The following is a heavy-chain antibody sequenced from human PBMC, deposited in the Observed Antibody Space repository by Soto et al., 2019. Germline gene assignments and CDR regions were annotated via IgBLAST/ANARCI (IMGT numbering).Heavy chain of an antibody. D-gene: IGHD3-10*01. CDR2: FIPIFGTA. J-gene: IGHJ4*02. Sequence: QVQLVQSGAEVKKPGSSVKVSCKASGGTFSSYSINWVRQAPGHGLEWMGEFIPIFGTANYAQKFQGRVTGIADESTSTAYAELSSLRSVDTAVDYCARDGGSHFGVIDYWCQGTVVTVSS. V-gene: IGHV1-69*01. CDR3: ARDGGSHFGVIDY. CDR1: GGTFSSYS.